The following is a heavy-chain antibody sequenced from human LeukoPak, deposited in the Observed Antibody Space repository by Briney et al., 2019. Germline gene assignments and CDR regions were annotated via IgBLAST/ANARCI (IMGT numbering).Heavy chain of an antibody. CDR2: IYHTGIS. Sequence: SDTLSLTCNVSGDSITSHYWNWIRQPPGKGLVWLGYIYHTGISKFHPSLKSRVSMSVDTAKNQFFLKVNSVTAADTAVYHCARSVDYFDNTGPHMMFDYWGQGSLVTVSS. CDR3: ARSVDYFDNTGPHMMFDY. D-gene: IGHD3-22*01. V-gene: IGHV4-59*07. J-gene: IGHJ4*02. CDR1: GDSITSHY.